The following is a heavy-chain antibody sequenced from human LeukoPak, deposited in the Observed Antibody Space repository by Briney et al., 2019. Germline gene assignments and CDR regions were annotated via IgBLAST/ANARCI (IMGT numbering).Heavy chain of an antibody. CDR2: IYPGDSDT. Sequence: GESLKISCKGSGNSFTSYWIGWVRQMPGKGLEWMGIIYPGDSDTRYSPSFQGQVTISADKSISTAYLQWSSLKASDTAMYYCVRTAVTGTKYFDLWGRGTLVTVSS. V-gene: IGHV5-51*01. J-gene: IGHJ2*01. CDR1: GNSFTSYW. D-gene: IGHD6-19*01. CDR3: VRTAVTGTKYFDL.